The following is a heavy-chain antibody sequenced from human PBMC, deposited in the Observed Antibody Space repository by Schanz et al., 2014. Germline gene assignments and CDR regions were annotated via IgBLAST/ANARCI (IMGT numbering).Heavy chain of an antibody. Sequence: QVQLVQSGAEVKKPGASAKVSCKASGYTFTSYYMHWVRQAPGQGLEWMGIINPSGGSTSYAQKFQGRGTMTRDTYTSTVYMELSSLRSDDAAMYFCVTEKRTESGTWEKAFDIWGQGTWVTVSS. D-gene: IGHD3-3*01. CDR2: INPSGGST. CDR3: VTEKRTESGTWEKAFDI. V-gene: IGHV1-46*01. CDR1: GYTFTSYY. J-gene: IGHJ3*02.